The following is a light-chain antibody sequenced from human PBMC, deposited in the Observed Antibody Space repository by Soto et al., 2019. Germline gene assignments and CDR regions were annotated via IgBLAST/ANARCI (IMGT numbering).Light chain of an antibody. CDR2: GAS. CDR1: QSVSSSH. V-gene: IGKV3-20*01. Sequence: EMVLTQSPGSLSLSPGERATLSCRASQSVSSSHLARYQQKPGQAPRLLIYGASSRATGISDRFSGSGSGTDFTLTITRLEPEDFAVYYCQQYGSSPRTFGQGTKVYIK. CDR3: QQYGSSPRT. J-gene: IGKJ1*01.